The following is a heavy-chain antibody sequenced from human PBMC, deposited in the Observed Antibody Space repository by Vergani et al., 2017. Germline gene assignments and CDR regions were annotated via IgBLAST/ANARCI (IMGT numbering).Heavy chain of an antibody. CDR3: ARPSGVGATYWYFDL. CDR2: IYPGDSDT. V-gene: IGHV5-51*01. J-gene: IGHJ2*01. Sequence: EVQLVQSRAEVKKPGESLKISCKGSGYSFISYWIGWVRQMPGKGLEWMGIIYPGDSDTRYSPSFQGQVTISADKSISTAYLQWSSLKASDTAMYYCARPSGVGATYWYFDLWGRGTLVTVSS. D-gene: IGHD1-26*01. CDR1: GYSFISYW.